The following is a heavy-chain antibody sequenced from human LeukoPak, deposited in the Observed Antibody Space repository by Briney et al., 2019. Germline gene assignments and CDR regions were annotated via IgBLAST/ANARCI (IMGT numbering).Heavy chain of an antibody. Sequence: GESLRLSCAASGFTFSDYYMSWIRQAPGKGLEWVSYISSSSSYTNYADSVKGRFTISRDNAKNSLYLQMNSLRAEDTAVYYCARDGVAVAGTVSNYYYYYYGMDVWGQGTTVTVSS. CDR2: ISSSSSYT. CDR3: ARDGVAVAGTVSNYYYYYYGMDV. D-gene: IGHD6-19*01. J-gene: IGHJ6*02. V-gene: IGHV3-11*06. CDR1: GFTFSDYY.